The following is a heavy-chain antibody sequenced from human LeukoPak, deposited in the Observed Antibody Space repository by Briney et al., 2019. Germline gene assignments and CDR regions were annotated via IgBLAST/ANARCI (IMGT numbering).Heavy chain of an antibody. CDR1: GFTFSSYA. Sequence: GRSLRLSCAASGFTFSSYAMSWVRQAPGKGLEWVSVISGSGGSTYYADSVKGRFTISRDNFKNTLYLQMNSLRAEDTAVYYCAKDRDSGYEALDYWGQGTLVTVSS. CDR2: ISGSGGST. V-gene: IGHV3-23*01. CDR3: AKDRDSGYEALDY. D-gene: IGHD5-12*01. J-gene: IGHJ4*02.